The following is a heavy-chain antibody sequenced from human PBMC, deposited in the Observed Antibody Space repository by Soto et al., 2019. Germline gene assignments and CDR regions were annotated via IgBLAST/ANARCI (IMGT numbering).Heavy chain of an antibody. CDR1: GVSINSSSW. V-gene: IGHV4-4*02. J-gene: IGHJ4*02. D-gene: IGHD3-10*01. Sequence: AETLSLTCAVSGVSINSSSWWTWVRQPPGKGLEWVGEIFHSVSTTYNPSLRSRVTISVDKSKNQLSLKLTSVTAADTAVYYCPRQRGGSGSVYSNLWGQGTMVT. CDR3: PRQRGGSGSVYSNL. CDR2: IFHSVST.